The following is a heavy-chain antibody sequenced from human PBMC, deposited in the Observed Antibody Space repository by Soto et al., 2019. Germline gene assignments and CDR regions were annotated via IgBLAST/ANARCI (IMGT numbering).Heavy chain of an antibody. CDR3: ARDPQYGSYFDY. J-gene: IGHJ4*02. CDR1: GGSISSGGYY. D-gene: IGHD3-10*01. CDR2: IYYSGST. Sequence: SETLSLTCTVSGGSISSGGYYWSWIRQHTGKGLEWIGYIYYSGSTYYNPSLKSRVTISVDTSKNQFSLKLSSVTAADTAVYYCARDPQYGSYFDYWGQGTLVTVSS. V-gene: IGHV4-31*03.